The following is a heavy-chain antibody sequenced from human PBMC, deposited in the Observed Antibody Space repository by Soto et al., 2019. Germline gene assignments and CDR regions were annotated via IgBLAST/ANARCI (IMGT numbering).Heavy chain of an antibody. J-gene: IGHJ6*02. CDR2: IYYSGST. D-gene: IGHD1-1*01. CDR1: GGSISSYY. Sequence: SETLSLTCTVSGGSISSYYWSWIRQPPGKGLEWIGYIYYSGSTNYNPSLKSRVTISVDTSKNQFSLKLSSVTAADTAVYYCARERTGTLSGAYYYYYGMDVWGQGTTVTVSS. V-gene: IGHV4-59*01. CDR3: ARERTGTLSGAYYYYYGMDV.